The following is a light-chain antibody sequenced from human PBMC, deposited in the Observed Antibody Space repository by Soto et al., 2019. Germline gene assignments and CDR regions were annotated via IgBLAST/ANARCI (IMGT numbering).Light chain of an antibody. J-gene: IGKJ2*01. CDR1: QSLLHSNGYNY. Sequence: DIVMTQSPLSLPVTPGEPASISCRSSQSLLHSNGYNYLDWYLQKPGQSPQLLIYLGSNRASGVPDRFSVSGSGTSFTLQISRVEAEDVGVYYCMQALQTPLTFGQGTKLE. V-gene: IGKV2-28*01. CDR3: MQALQTPLT. CDR2: LGS.